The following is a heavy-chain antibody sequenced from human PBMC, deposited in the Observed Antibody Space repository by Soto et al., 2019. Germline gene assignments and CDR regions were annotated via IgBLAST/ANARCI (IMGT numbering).Heavy chain of an antibody. CDR1: GGSISSHY. CDR2: IYYSGST. V-gene: IGHV4-59*11. Sequence: SETLSLTCTVSGGSISSHYWSWIRQPPGKGLEWIGYIYYSGSTNYNPSLKSRVTISVDTSKNQFSLKLSSVTAADTAVYYCARSTYDFWSGFPANFDYWGQGTLVTVSS. J-gene: IGHJ4*02. D-gene: IGHD3-3*01. CDR3: ARSTYDFWSGFPANFDY.